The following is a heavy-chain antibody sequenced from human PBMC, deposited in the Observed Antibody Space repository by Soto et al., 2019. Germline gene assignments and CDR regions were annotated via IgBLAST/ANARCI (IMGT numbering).Heavy chain of an antibody. J-gene: IGHJ4*01. CDR2: IYYSGST. Sequence: SETLSLTCTVSGGSISSYYWSWIRQPPGKGLEWIGYIYYSGSTNYNPSLKSRVTISVDTSKNQFSLKLSSVTAADTAVYYCARAVEMATMAMGYWGQGTLVTVSS. V-gene: IGHV4-59*01. D-gene: IGHD5-12*01. CDR3: ARAVEMATMAMGY. CDR1: GGSISSYY.